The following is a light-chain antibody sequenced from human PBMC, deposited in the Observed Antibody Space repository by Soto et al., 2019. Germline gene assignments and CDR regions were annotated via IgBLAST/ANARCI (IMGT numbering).Light chain of an antibody. CDR2: GAS. J-gene: IGKJ1*01. V-gene: IGKV3-20*01. CDR3: QQYGSSGT. Sequence: EIVWLQSPGTLSLSPGARATLSCRASQSVSNNYLAWYKQKPGQAPRLLIYGASNRATGIPDRFSGSGSGTDFTLTIRRLEPEDFAVYYCQQYGSSGTFGQGTKVVIK. CDR1: QSVSNNY.